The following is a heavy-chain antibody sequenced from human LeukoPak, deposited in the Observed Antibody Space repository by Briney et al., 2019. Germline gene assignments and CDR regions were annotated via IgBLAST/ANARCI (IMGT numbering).Heavy chain of an antibody. J-gene: IGHJ6*03. CDR3: AKEEPLWLHPSYYMDV. Sequence: GGSLRLSCAASGFTFSSYGMHWVRQAPGKGLEWVAFIRYDGSNKYYADSVKGRFTISRDNSKNTLYLQMNSLRAEDTAVYYCAKEEPLWLHPSYYMDVWGKGTTVTVSS. CDR1: GFTFSSYG. CDR2: IRYDGSNK. D-gene: IGHD5-18*01. V-gene: IGHV3-30*02.